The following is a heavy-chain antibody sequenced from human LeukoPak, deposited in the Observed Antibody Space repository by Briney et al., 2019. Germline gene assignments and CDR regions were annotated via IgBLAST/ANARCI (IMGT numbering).Heavy chain of an antibody. D-gene: IGHD3-22*01. Sequence: PGGSLRLSCAASGFTFSSYGMHWVRQAPGKGLEWVAVIWYDGGNKYYADSVKGRFTISRDNSKNTLYLQMNSLRAEDTAVHYCASDNPSREDTYYYDSSGYQPIIPNDYYYYYGMDVWGQGTTVTVSS. CDR3: ASDNPSREDTYYYDSSGYQPIIPNDYYYYYGMDV. CDR1: GFTFSSYG. CDR2: IWYDGGNK. V-gene: IGHV3-33*01. J-gene: IGHJ6*02.